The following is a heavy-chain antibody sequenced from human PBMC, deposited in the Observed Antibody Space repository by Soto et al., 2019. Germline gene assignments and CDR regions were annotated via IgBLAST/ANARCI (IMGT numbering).Heavy chain of an antibody. Sequence: QVQLVQCGAEVKNPGSSVKVSCKASGGTFSSYTISWVRQAPGQGLEWMRRIIPMLGIANYAQKFQGRVTITADNSTGRDYVQLSSLRSEDTAVYYCARRCHSPRVLVICFMDVLGKGGTVTVSS. CDR1: GGTFSSYT. J-gene: IGHJ6*03. D-gene: IGHD2-15*01. CDR2: IIPMLGIA. CDR3: ARRCHSPRVLVICFMDV. V-gene: IGHV1-69*02.